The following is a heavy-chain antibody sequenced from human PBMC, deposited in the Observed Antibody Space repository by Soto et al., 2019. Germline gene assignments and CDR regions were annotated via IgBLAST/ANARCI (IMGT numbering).Heavy chain of an antibody. CDR3: ASRIAARFDFDY. V-gene: IGHV1-69*13. Sequence: SVKVSCKASGGTFSSYAISWVRQAPGQGLEWMGGIIPIFGTANYAQKFQGRVTITADESTSTAYMELSSLRSEDTAVYYCASRIAARFDFDYWGQGTLVTVSS. J-gene: IGHJ4*02. CDR1: GGTFSSYA. D-gene: IGHD6-6*01. CDR2: IIPIFGTA.